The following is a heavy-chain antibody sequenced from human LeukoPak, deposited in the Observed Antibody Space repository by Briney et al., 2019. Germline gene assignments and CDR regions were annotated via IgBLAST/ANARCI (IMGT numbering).Heavy chain of an antibody. Sequence: GESLKISCKGSGYSFTNYWIGWVRQMPGKGLEWMGTIYPGDLDTKYSPSFQGQVTISADKSISTAYLQWSSLKASDTAMYYCARRIAAAGSIGTRYFDYWGQGTLVTVSS. D-gene: IGHD6-13*01. CDR1: GYSFTNYW. V-gene: IGHV5-51*01. CDR2: IYPGDLDT. CDR3: ARRIAAAGSIGTRYFDY. J-gene: IGHJ4*02.